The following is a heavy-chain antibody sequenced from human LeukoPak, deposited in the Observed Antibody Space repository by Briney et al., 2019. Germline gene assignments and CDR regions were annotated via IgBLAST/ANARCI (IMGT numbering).Heavy chain of an antibody. CDR3: ARVLVSDYYYYYYMDV. CDR2: IYASGST. J-gene: IGHJ6*03. D-gene: IGHD3-3*01. Sequence: PSETLSLTCTVSGGSISSYYWSWIRQPPGKGLEWIGYIYASGSTNYNPSLKSRVTISVDTSKNQFSLKLSSVSAADTAVYYCARVLVSDYYYYYYMDVWGKGTTVTVSS. V-gene: IGHV4-4*09. CDR1: GGSISSYY.